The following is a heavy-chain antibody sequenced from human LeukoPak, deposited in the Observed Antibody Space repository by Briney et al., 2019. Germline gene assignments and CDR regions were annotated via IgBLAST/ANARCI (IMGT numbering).Heavy chain of an antibody. Sequence: SETLSLICTVSGASISGSGYYWGWIRQPPGKGLEWIGSIYSSGSTYYNASLQSRVTISIETSKNQLSLRLNSVTAADTAMYYCAKSGGYGLIDYWGQGTLVTVSS. D-gene: IGHD1-26*01. CDR2: IYSSGST. CDR1: GASISGSGYY. J-gene: IGHJ4*02. CDR3: AKSGGYGLIDY. V-gene: IGHV4-39*01.